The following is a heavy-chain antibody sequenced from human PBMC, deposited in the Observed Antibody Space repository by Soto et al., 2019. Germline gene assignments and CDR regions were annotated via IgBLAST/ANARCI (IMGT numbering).Heavy chain of an antibody. CDR2: ISSNGGST. CDR3: VKDGEYCGGDCYRYNWFDP. CDR1: GFTFSSYA. V-gene: IGHV3-64D*08. Sequence: GGSLRLSCSASGFTFSSYAMHWVRQAPGKGLEYVSAISSNGGSTYYADSVKGRFTISRDNSKNTLYLQMSSLGAEDTAVYYCVKDGEYCGGDCYRYNWFDPWGQGTLVTVSS. J-gene: IGHJ5*02. D-gene: IGHD2-21*02.